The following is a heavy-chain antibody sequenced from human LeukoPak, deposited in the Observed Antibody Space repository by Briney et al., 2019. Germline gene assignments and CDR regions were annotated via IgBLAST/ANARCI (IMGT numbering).Heavy chain of an antibody. CDR2: ISGNGDHT. CDR1: GFTFNNYA. J-gene: IGHJ4*02. CDR3: ARGVSSNWDYLYFDY. Sequence: GGSLRLSCEASGFTFNNYAMSWVRQAPGKGLEWVSAISGNGDHTYSADSVKGRFTISRDNSKNTLYLQMNSLRAEDTAVYYCARGVSSNWDYLYFDYWGQGALVTVSS. D-gene: IGHD1-7*01. V-gene: IGHV3-23*01.